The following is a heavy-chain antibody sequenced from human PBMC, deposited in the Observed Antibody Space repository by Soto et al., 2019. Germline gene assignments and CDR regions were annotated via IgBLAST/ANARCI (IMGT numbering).Heavy chain of an antibody. CDR3: ARDHYSGRDYAAHFQH. CDR2: IIPIFGTA. CDR1: GGTFSSYA. D-gene: IGHD1-26*01. V-gene: IGHV1-69*13. J-gene: IGHJ1*01. Sequence: ASVKVSCKASGGTFSSYAISWVRQAPGQGLEWMGGIIPIFGTANYAQKFQGRVTITADESTSTAYMELSSLRSEDTAVYYCARDHYSGRDYAAHFQHWGQGTLVTVSS.